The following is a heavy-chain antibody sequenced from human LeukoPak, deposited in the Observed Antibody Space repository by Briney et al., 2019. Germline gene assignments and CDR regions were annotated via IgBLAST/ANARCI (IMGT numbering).Heavy chain of an antibody. CDR1: GGSINSYY. CDR2: IYYSGST. J-gene: IGHJ4*02. Sequence: PSETLSLTCTVSGGSINSYYWTWIRQPPGKGLEWIGNIYYSGSTNYNPSLKSRVTISVDTSKNQFSLKLSSVTAADTAVYYCARGAADLGYWGQGTLVTVSS. V-gene: IGHV4-59*01. CDR3: ARGAADLGY. D-gene: IGHD6-13*01.